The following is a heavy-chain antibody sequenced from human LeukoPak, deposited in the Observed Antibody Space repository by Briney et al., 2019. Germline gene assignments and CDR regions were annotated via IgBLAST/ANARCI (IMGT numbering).Heavy chain of an antibody. V-gene: IGHV1-46*01. CDR1: GYTFTSYY. D-gene: IGHD4-23*01. Sequence: GASVKVSCTASGYTFTSYYMHWVRQPPGQGLEWMGIINPSGGSTSYAQKLQGRVTMTRDMSTSTVYMELSSLRSEDTAVYYCARGKTTVVTPPAAILYYYYYYMDVWSKGTTVTVSS. CDR2: INPSGGST. CDR3: ARGKTTVVTPPAAILYYYYYYMDV. J-gene: IGHJ6*03.